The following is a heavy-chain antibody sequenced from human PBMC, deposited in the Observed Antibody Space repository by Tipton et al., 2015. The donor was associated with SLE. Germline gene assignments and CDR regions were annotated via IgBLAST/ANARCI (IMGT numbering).Heavy chain of an antibody. D-gene: IGHD3-22*01. CDR3: ARDGGFDDSSGYLDY. CDR1: GFTLSSYA. J-gene: IGHJ4*02. CDR2: ISHDGSNR. V-gene: IGHV3-30*04. Sequence: SLRLSCAVAGFTLSSYAMYWVRQAPGRGLEWVAVISHDGSNRYYAESVKGRFTISRDKSKNTLDLQMNSLRAEDTAVYYCARDGGFDDSSGYLDYWGQGTLVTVSS.